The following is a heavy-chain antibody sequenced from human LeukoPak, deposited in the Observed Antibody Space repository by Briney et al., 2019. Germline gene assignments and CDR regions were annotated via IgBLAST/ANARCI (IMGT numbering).Heavy chain of an antibody. Sequence: GSLRLSCAASGFTFSSYAMNWVRQAPGKGLEWVSSISSSTSYIYYADSVKGRFTISRDNAKNSLYLQMNSLRAEDTAVYYCARGPRIALRGPLPYWGQGTLVTVSS. J-gene: IGHJ4*02. V-gene: IGHV3-21*01. D-gene: IGHD2/OR15-2a*01. CDR3: ARGPRIALRGPLPY. CDR2: ISSSTSYI. CDR1: GFTFSSYA.